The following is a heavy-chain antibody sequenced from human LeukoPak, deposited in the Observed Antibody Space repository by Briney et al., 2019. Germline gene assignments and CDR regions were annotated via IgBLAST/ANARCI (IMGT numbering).Heavy chain of an antibody. V-gene: IGHV3-23*01. CDR2: ISGSGDST. CDR1: GFTFRSYG. D-gene: IGHD3-22*01. Sequence: GGTLRLSCAASGFTFRSYGMTWVRQAPGKGLEWVSAISGSGDSTYYADSVKGRFTISRDNSKNTLYLQMNSLRAEDTAVYYCARDKSPITMIVVVISWFDPWGQGTLVTVSS. CDR3: ARDKSPITMIVVVISWFDP. J-gene: IGHJ5*02.